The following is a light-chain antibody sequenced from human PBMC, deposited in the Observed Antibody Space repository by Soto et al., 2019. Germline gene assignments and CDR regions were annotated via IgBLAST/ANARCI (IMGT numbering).Light chain of an antibody. CDR3: QQYGTSPST. Sequence: EIVLTQSPGTLSLSPGERATLSCRASQSVRSSYLAWYQQKLGQAPRLLIYGVSNRATGIPDRFSGSGSGTDFTLTISRLESEDFGVYYCQQYGTSPSTFGQGTKVEIK. CDR2: GVS. J-gene: IGKJ1*01. CDR1: QSVRSSY. V-gene: IGKV3-20*01.